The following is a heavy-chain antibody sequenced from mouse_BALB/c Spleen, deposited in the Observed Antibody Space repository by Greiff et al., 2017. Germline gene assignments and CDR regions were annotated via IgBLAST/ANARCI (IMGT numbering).Heavy chain of an antibody. CDR2: IYPYNGGT. CDR3: ARRHDLYAMDY. D-gene: IGHD2-12*01. Sequence: EVKLMESGPELVKPGASVKISCKASGYTFTDYNMHWVKQSHGKSLEWIGYIYPYNGGTGYNQKFKSKATLTVDNSSSTAYMELRSLTSEDSAVYYCARRHDLYAMDYWGQGTSVTVSS. CDR1: GYTFTDYN. J-gene: IGHJ4*01. V-gene: IGHV1S29*02.